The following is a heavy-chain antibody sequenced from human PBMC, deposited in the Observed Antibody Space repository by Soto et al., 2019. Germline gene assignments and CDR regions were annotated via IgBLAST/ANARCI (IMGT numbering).Heavy chain of an antibody. CDR1: GGSISSYY. CDR2: IYYSGST. V-gene: IGHV4-59*01. D-gene: IGHD5-18*01. J-gene: IGHJ5*02. Sequence: SETLSLTCPVSGGSISSYYWSWIRQPPGKGLEWIGYIYYSGSTNYNPSLKSRATISVDTSKNQFSLKLSSVTAADTAVYYCARDRATAFGFDPWGQGTLVTVSS. CDR3: ARDRATAFGFDP.